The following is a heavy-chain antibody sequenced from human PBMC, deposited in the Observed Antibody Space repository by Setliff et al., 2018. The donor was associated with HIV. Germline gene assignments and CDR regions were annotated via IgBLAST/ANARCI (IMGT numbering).Heavy chain of an antibody. CDR3: ARDVTKDMITFGEVIVTSRGYFDS. CDR1: GGSISSHY. CDR2: IYSTGST. D-gene: IGHD3-16*02. J-gene: IGHJ4*02. Sequence: PSETLSLTCTVSGGSISSHYWSWIRQPPGKGLEWIGYIYSTGSTNYNPSLKSRVTISVDTSKNQFSLQLSSVTAADTAVYYCARDVTKDMITFGEVIVTSRGYFDSWGQGTLVTVSS. V-gene: IGHV4-59*11.